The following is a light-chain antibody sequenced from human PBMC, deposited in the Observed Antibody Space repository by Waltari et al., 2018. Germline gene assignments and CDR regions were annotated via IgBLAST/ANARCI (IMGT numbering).Light chain of an antibody. V-gene: IGKV1-5*03. CDR3: QQYNSYSGA. J-gene: IGKJ1*01. CDR1: QSISTW. CDR2: KAS. Sequence: DIQMTQSPSTLSASVGDSVTITCRASQSISTWLAWYHQKPGTAPKPLIYKASTLESGVPSRFSGSGSGTEFTLTISSLQPDDFATYYCQQYNSYSGAFGQGTKVEIK.